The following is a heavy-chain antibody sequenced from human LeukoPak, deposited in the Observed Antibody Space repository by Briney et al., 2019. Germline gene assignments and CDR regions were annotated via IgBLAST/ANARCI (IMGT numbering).Heavy chain of an antibody. Sequence: ASVKVSCKVYGYTLTELSMHWVRQAPGKGLEWMGGFDPEDGQTIYAQKFQGRVTMTEDTSTNTAYMELSSLRSEDTAVYYCASEPEYYGLGSPFHYWGPGTLVTVSS. CDR3: ASEPEYYGLGSPFHY. V-gene: IGHV1-24*01. J-gene: IGHJ4*02. CDR2: FDPEDGQT. CDR1: GYTLTELS. D-gene: IGHD3-10*01.